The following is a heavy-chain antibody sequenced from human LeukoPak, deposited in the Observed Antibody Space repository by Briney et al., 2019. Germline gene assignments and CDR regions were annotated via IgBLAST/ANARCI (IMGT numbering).Heavy chain of an antibody. V-gene: IGHV4-34*01. Sequence: SETLSLTCAVYGGSFNDYYWNWIRQPPGKGLEWIGEINHSGGTNYNPSLKSRVTMSVDTSKNQFPLKLTSVTAADTSVYYCARQVIQGDVSYYFDYWSQGTLVTVSS. CDR1: GGSFNDYY. CDR2: INHSGGT. J-gene: IGHJ4*02. D-gene: IGHD2-21*01. CDR3: ARQVIQGDVSYYFDY.